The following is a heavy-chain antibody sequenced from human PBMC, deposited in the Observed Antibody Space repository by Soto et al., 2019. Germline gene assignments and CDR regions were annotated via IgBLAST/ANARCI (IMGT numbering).Heavy chain of an antibody. CDR2: INNGGST. Sequence: PGGSLRLSCAASGFDASVNYMTWVRKAPGKGLEWVSAINNGGSTFYADSVKGRFTISRDDSKNTLYLQMNSLRVEDTAMYYCVRENYYYGMDVWGQGTAVTVSS. CDR3: VRENYYYGMDV. CDR1: GFDASVNY. V-gene: IGHV3-66*01. J-gene: IGHJ6*02.